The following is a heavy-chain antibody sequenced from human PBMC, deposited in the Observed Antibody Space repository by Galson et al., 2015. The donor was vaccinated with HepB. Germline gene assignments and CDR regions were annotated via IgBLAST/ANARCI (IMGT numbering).Heavy chain of an antibody. CDR3: AKVRGLRDSSGPPLVFDY. CDR1: GFTFSSYA. CDR2: ISGSGGST. V-gene: IGHV3-23*01. D-gene: IGHD3-22*01. Sequence: SLRLSCAASGFTFSSYAMSWVRQAPGKGLEWVSGISGSGGSTYYADSVKGRFTISRDNSKNTLYLQMNSLRAEDTAVYYCAKVRGLRDSSGPPLVFDYWGQGTLVTVSS. J-gene: IGHJ4*02.